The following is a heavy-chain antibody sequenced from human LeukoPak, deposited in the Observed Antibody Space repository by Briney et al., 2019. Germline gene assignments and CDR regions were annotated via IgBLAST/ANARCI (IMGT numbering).Heavy chain of an antibody. CDR1: GGSISSYY. CDR3: ARRRSSGSDWAFDI. Sequence: SETLSLTCTVSGGSISSYYWSWIRQPPGKGLEWIGYIYYSGSTNYNPSLKSRATISVDTSKNQFSLKLSSVTAADTAVYYCARRRSSGSDWAFDIWGQGTMVTVSS. D-gene: IGHD3-22*01. CDR2: IYYSGST. V-gene: IGHV4-59*08. J-gene: IGHJ3*02.